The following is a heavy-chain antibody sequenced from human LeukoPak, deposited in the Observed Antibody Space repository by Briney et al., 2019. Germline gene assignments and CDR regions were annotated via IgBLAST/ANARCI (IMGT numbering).Heavy chain of an antibody. Sequence: GGSLRLSCAASGFTFSSLDMHWVRQPTGQGLEWVSTIGTASDTYYPGSVEGRFTLSRDNAKNSLYLQMNSLTAGDTAVYYCARGPPRGKYYYMDVWGRGTTVTVSS. D-gene: IGHD1-1*01. CDR3: ARGPPRGKYYYMDV. CDR1: GFTFSSLD. J-gene: IGHJ6*03. CDR2: IGTASDT. V-gene: IGHV3-13*01.